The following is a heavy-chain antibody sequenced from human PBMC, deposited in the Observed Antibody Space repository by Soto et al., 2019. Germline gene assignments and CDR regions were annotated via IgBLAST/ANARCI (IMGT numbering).Heavy chain of an antibody. CDR2: IYWHDDK. J-gene: IGHJ4*02. CDR1: GFSLSTSGVG. Sequence: SGPTLVNPTHTLTLTCTFSGFSLSTSGVGVNWIRQPPGKALEWLALIYWHDDKRYSPSLKSRLTITKDTSKNQVVLTMTNMEPVDTATYYCAHRGGATVGLYYFDYWGQGALVAVSS. V-gene: IGHV2-5*01. D-gene: IGHD3-16*01. CDR3: AHRGGATVGLYYFDY.